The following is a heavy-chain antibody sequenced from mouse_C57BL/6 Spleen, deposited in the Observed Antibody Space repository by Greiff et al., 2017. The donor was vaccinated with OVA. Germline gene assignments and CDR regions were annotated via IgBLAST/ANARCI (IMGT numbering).Heavy chain of an antibody. CDR3: AREGNDYDERDFDY. J-gene: IGHJ2*01. CDR1: GFTFSSYA. CDR2: ISDGGSYT. V-gene: IGHV5-4*01. D-gene: IGHD2-4*01. Sequence: EVQLQESGGGLVKPGGSLKLSCAASGFTFSSYAMSWVRQTPERRLEWVATISDGGSYTYYPDHVKGRFTISRDNAKNNLYLQMSHLKSEDTAMYYCAREGNDYDERDFDYWGQGTTLTVSS.